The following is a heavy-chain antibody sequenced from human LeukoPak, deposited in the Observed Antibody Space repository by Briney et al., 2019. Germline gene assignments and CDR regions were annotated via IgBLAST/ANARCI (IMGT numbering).Heavy chain of an antibody. D-gene: IGHD3-3*01. J-gene: IGHJ6*03. V-gene: IGHV4-39*07. Sequence: KPSETLSLTCTVSGGSITNSYYWGWIRQPPGKGLEWIGSIYYSGSTYYNPSLKNRVTMSLHTSKNQFSLKLSSVTAADTAVYYCARGMGGYYSRPRGGAYYYYMDVWGKGTTVTVSS. CDR1: GGSITNSYY. CDR2: IYYSGST. CDR3: ARGMGGYYSRPRGGAYYYYMDV.